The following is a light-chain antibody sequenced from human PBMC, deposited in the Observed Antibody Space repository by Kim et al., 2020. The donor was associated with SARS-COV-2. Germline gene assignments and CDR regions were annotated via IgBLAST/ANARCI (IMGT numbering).Light chain of an antibody. Sequence: GQTTTTPCTRTTSTIGGYNEVSRNHNHPGKAPKLLIYDVTKRPSGVSNRFSGSKSGSTASLTISGLQAEDEADYYCSSYTSSKTWLFGGGTQLTVL. CDR1: TSTIGGYNE. J-gene: IGLJ3*02. V-gene: IGLV2-14*03. CDR2: DVT. CDR3: SSYTSSKTWL.